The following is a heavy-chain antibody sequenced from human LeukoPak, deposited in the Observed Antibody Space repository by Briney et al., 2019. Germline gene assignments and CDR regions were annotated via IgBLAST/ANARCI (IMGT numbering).Heavy chain of an antibody. J-gene: IGHJ4*02. D-gene: IGHD3-22*01. CDR3: ARDRYYDSGGFYFDY. Sequence: GGSLRLSCAVSGFTFSSYSMNWVRQAPGKGLEWVSYISSSSNTIYYANSVKGRFTISRDNAKNSLYLQMNSLRDEDTAVYYCARDRYYDSGGFYFDYWGQGTLVTVSS. CDR1: GFTFSSYS. V-gene: IGHV3-48*02. CDR2: ISSSSNTI.